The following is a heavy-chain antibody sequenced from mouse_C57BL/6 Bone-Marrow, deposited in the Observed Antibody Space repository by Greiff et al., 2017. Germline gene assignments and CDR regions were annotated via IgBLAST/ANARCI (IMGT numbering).Heavy chain of an antibody. CDR1: GYTFTSYW. V-gene: IGHV1-50*01. J-gene: IGHJ4*01. D-gene: IGHD1-1*01. Sequence: QVQLQQSGAELVKPGASVKLSCKASGYTFTSYWMQWVKQRPGQGLEWIGEIDPSDSYTNYNQKFKGKATLTVDTSSSTAYMQLSRLTSEDSAVYYCARSSNTTVVATDYAMDYWGQGTSVTVSS. CDR3: ARSSNTTVVATDYAMDY. CDR2: IDPSDSYT.